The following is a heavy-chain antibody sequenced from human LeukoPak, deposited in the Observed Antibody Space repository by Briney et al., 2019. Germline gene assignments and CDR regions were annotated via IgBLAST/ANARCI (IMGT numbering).Heavy chain of an antibody. CDR3: ARPYYYDSRIDP. D-gene: IGHD3-22*01. CDR1: GGSTSSGDYY. J-gene: IGHJ5*02. CDR2: MYYSGST. Sequence: SETLSLTCTVSGGSTSSGDYYWSWIRQPPGKGLEWVAYMYYSGSTYYNPSLKSRVVISVDTSKNQFSLKLSSVTAADTAVYYCARPYYYDSRIDPWGQGTLVTVSS. V-gene: IGHV4-30-4*01.